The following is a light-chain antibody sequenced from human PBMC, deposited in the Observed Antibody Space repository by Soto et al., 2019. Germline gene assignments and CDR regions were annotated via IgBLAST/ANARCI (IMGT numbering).Light chain of an antibody. Sequence: DIQMTQSPSSLSASVGDRVTITCRASQSISSYLNWYQQKPGKAPKLLIYAASTLQSGVPSRFSGSESGTDFTLTISSLQPEDFATYYCQQVNSYPLTFGGGTKVDIK. CDR2: AAS. CDR3: QQVNSYPLT. J-gene: IGKJ4*01. CDR1: QSISSY. V-gene: IGKV1-9*01.